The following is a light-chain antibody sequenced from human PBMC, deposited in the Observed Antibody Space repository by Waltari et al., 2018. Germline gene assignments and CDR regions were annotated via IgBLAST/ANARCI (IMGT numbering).Light chain of an antibody. V-gene: IGKV3-20*01. Sequence: EIVLTQSPGTVSLSPGDRATFSCWASQSVSTYLAWSQQKPGQAPRLLIYHASTRATGIPDRFSGSGYGTDFGLTISRLEPEDFAMYYCHQYVESPATFGQGTKVEIK. CDR2: HAS. CDR1: QSVSTY. J-gene: IGKJ1*01. CDR3: HQYVESPAT.